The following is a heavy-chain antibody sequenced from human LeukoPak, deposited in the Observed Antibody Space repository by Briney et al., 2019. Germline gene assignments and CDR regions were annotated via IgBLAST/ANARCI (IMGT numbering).Heavy chain of an antibody. D-gene: IGHD3-22*01. J-gene: IGHJ6*03. CDR3: AKEMILYYYYYMDV. CDR2: ISGSGGST. Sequence: GGSLRLSCAASGFTFSSYAMSWVRQAPGKGLEWVSAISGSGGSTYYADSVKGRFTISRDNSKNTLYLQMNSLRGEDTAVYYCAKEMILYYYYYMDVWGKGTTVTISS. CDR1: GFTFSSYA. V-gene: IGHV3-23*01.